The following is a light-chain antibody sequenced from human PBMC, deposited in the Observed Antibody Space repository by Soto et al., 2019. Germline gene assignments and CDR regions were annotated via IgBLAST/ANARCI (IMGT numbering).Light chain of an antibody. CDR3: QQSYSTPFT. J-gene: IGKJ3*01. Sequence: DIQMTQSPSSLSASVGDRVTIACRASQSISTFLNWYQQKPGKAPKLLISAASSLHRGVPSTFSGSGSGTDFTLTISSLQPEDFATYYCQQSYSTPFTFGPGTKVDIK. CDR1: QSISTF. CDR2: AAS. V-gene: IGKV1-39*01.